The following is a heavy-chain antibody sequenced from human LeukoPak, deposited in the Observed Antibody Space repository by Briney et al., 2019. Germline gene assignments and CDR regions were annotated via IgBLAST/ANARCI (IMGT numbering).Heavy chain of an antibody. D-gene: IGHD1/OR15-1a*01. J-gene: IGHJ5*02. CDR1: GYTFTSYD. CDR3: ASLGNWNNPRRWFDP. CDR2: MNPNSGNT. V-gene: IGHV1-8*03. Sequence: ASVKVSCKASGYTFTSYDINWVRQATGQGLEWMGWMNPNSGNTGYAQKFQGRVTITRNTSISTAYMELSSLRSEDTAVYYCASLGNWNNPRRWFDPWGQGTLVTVSS.